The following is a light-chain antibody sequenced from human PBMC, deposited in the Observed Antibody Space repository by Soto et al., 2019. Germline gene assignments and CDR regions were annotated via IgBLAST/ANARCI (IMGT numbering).Light chain of an antibody. CDR2: IDD. CDR3: ATWDDSLNAAV. Sequence: QSALTQPPSLSGTHGQRVTISCSGSTSNIAGNTVHWYQHLPETAPKLLIYIDDQRPSGVPDRFSGSKSGTSASLAISGLQSEDEADYYCATWDDSLNAAVFGGGTQLTVL. CDR1: TSNIAGNT. V-gene: IGLV1-44*01. J-gene: IGLJ7*01.